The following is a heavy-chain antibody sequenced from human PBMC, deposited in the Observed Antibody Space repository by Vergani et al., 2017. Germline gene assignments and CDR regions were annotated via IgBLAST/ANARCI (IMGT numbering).Heavy chain of an antibody. D-gene: IGHD3-10*01. CDR3: ARGRGRYYGSGSLNWFDP. CDR2: INHSGST. J-gene: IGHJ5*02. Sequence: QVQLQQWGAGLLKPSETLSLTRAVYGGSFSGYYWSWIRQPPGKGLEWIGEINHSGSTNYNPSLKSRVTISVDTSKNQFSLKLSSVTAADTAVYYCARGRGRYYGSGSLNWFDPWGQGTLVTVSS. V-gene: IGHV4-34*01. CDR1: GGSFSGYY.